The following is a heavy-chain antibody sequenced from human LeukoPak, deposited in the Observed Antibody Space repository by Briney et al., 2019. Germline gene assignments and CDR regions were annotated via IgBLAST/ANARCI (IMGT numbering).Heavy chain of an antibody. CDR3: ARSPPYYYDSSGYYYERYYFDY. CDR1: GFTFGSYS. CDR2: ISSSSSSYI. D-gene: IGHD3-22*01. J-gene: IGHJ4*02. V-gene: IGHV3-21*01. Sequence: PGGSLRLSCAASGFTFGSYSMNWVRQAPGKGLEWVSSISSSSSSYIYYADSVKGRFTISRDNAKNSLYLQMNSLRAEDTAVYYCARSPPYYYDSSGYYYERYYFDYWGQGTLVTVSS.